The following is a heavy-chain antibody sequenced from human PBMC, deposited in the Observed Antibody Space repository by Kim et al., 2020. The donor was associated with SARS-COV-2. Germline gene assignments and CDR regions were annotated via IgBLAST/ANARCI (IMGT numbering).Heavy chain of an antibody. CDR1: GFTFSSYA. V-gene: IGHV3-23*01. D-gene: IGHD2-21*02. CDR2: ISGSGGST. Sequence: GGSLRLSCAASGFTFSSYAMSWVRQAPGKGLEWVSAISGSGGSTYYADSVKGRFTISRDNSKNTLYLQMNSLRAEDTAVYYCAKGVPHLSCGGDCYPFDYWGQGTLVTVSS. CDR3: AKGVPHLSCGGDCYPFDY. J-gene: IGHJ4*02.